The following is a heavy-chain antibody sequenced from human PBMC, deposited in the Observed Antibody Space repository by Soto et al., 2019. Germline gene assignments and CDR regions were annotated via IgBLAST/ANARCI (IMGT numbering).Heavy chain of an antibody. Sequence: QVQLQESGPGLVRPSETLSLTCTISGGSISTYYWRWIRQPPGKGLEWIGYIYYSGSTNYNPSLKSRVTISVDTSKNQFSLTLSSVTAADTAVYYCARVEGENWFDPWGQGTLVTVSS. CDR3: ARVEGENWFDP. D-gene: IGHD3-16*01. J-gene: IGHJ5*02. V-gene: IGHV4-59*01. CDR1: GGSISTYY. CDR2: IYYSGST.